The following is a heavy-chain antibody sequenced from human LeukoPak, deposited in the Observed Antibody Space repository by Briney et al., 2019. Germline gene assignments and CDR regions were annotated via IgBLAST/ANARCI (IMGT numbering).Heavy chain of an antibody. CDR3: ARRESSGFFDY. J-gene: IGHJ4*02. Sequence: GSLRLSCAASGFTFSSYRMNWVRQAPGKGLEWVGYIYYSGSTSYNPSLNSRVTISLDTSKNQFSLNLSSVTAADTAVYYCARRESSGFFDYWGQGTLVTVSS. V-gene: IGHV4-59*08. CDR1: GFTFSSYR. CDR2: IYYSGST. D-gene: IGHD6-19*01.